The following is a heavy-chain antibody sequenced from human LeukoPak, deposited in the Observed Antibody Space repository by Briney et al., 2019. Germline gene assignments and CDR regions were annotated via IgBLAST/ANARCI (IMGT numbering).Heavy chain of an antibody. CDR1: GFTFSSYA. V-gene: IGHV3-23*01. D-gene: IGHD5-18*01. Sequence: PGGSLRLSCAASGFTFSSYAMSWVRQAPGKGLEWVSAISGSGGSTYYADSVKGRFTISRDNSKNTLYLQMNSLRAEDTAVYYCAKVPEYSYGLDYFGYWGQGTLVTVSS. J-gene: IGHJ4*02. CDR3: AKVPEYSYGLDYFGY. CDR2: ISGSGGST.